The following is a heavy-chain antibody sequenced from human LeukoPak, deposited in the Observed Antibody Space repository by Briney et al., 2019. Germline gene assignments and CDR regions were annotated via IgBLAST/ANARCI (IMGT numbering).Heavy chain of an antibody. V-gene: IGHV1-18*01. CDR1: GYTFTSYG. D-gene: IGHD2-15*01. CDR3: ARVEGYCSGGSCYRARGIDY. Sequence: ASVKVSCKGSGYTFTSYGISWVRQAPGQGREWVGWISAYNGNTNYAQKLQGRVTMTTDTSTSTAYMELRSLRSDDTAVYYCARVEGYCSGGSCYRARGIDYWGQGTLVTVSS. J-gene: IGHJ4*02. CDR2: ISAYNGNT.